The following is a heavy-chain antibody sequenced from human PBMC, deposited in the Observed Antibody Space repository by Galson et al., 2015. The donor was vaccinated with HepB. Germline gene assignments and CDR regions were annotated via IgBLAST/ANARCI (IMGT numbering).Heavy chain of an antibody. D-gene: IGHD5-18*01. CDR3: AKGGGYTYGYDDAFEI. J-gene: IGHJ3*02. CDR1: GFTSSNYA. CDR2: ISGSAGST. V-gene: IGHV3-23*01. Sequence: SLRLSCAVSGFTSSNYAIRWVRQAPGKGLEWVSVISGSAGSTYYTDSVKGRFTISRDNSKNTVYLQLNSLRAEDTAVYYCAKGGGYTYGYDDAFEIWGQGTMVTVSA.